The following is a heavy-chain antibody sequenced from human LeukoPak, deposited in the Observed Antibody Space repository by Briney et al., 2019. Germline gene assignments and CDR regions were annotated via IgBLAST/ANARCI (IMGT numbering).Heavy chain of an antibody. CDR1: GYTFTGYY. J-gene: IGHJ4*02. V-gene: IGHV1-2*06. CDR3: ARSYYDSSGYPPL. CDR2: INPNSGGT. D-gene: IGHD3-22*01. Sequence: GASEKVSCKASGYTFTGYYMHWVRQAPGQGLEWMGRINPNSGGTNYAQKFQGRVSMTRDTSISTVYMELSRLRSDDTAVYYCARSYYDSSGYPPLWGQGTLVTISS.